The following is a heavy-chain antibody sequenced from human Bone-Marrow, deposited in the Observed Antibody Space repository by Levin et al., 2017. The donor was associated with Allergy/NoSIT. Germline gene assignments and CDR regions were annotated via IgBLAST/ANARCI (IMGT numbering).Heavy chain of an antibody. Sequence: GGSLRLSCAASGFTVRTNYMSWVRQAPGKGLEWVSLIYAGGSTDYADSVRGRFTISRDNSKNTLSLQMSSLRAEDTAVYYCGRTYYDVINSHMDLWGKGTTVTVSS. D-gene: IGHD3-10*02. J-gene: IGHJ6*03. CDR1: GFTVRTNY. CDR3: GRTYYDVINSHMDL. CDR2: IYAGGST. V-gene: IGHV3-66*02.